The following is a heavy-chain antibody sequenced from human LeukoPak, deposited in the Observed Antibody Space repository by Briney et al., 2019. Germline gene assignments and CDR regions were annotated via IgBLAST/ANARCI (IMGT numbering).Heavy chain of an antibody. D-gene: IGHD6-13*01. J-gene: IGHJ3*02. Sequence: PGGSLRLSCAAPGFTFSSYAMSWVRQGPGEGVGWVSAISGSGGSTYYADSVKGRFTISRDNSKNTLYLQMNSLRAEDTAVYYCAKRDGIAAAGTHAFDIWGQGTMVTVSS. V-gene: IGHV3-23*01. CDR1: GFTFSSYA. CDR2: ISGSGGST. CDR3: AKRDGIAAAGTHAFDI.